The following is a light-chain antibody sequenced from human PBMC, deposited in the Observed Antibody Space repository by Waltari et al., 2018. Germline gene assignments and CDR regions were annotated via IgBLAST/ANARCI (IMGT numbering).Light chain of an antibody. CDR2: AAS. V-gene: IGKV1-9*01. CDR3: QQLNSY. CDR1: QGISSY. J-gene: IGKJ5*01. Sequence: IQLTQSPSSLSASVGDRVTITCRASQGISSYLAWYQQKPGKAPKLLIYAASTLQSGVPSRFSGRGSGTDFTLTISSLQPEDFANYYCQQLNSYFGQVTRLEIK.